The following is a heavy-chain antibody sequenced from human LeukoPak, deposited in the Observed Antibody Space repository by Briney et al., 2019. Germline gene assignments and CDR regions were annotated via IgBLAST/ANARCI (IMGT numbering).Heavy chain of an antibody. D-gene: IGHD1-26*01. CDR1: GFTFSSYE. V-gene: IGHV3-48*03. CDR2: ISSSGSTI. Sequence: PGGSLRLSCAASGFTFSSYEMNWVRQAPGKGLEWVSYISSSGSTIYYADSVKGRFTISRDNAKNSLYLQMNSLRAEDTAVYYCARVMVSLGATKSGYYYYYMDAWGKGTTVTVSS. J-gene: IGHJ6*03. CDR3: ARVMVSLGATKSGYYYYYMDA.